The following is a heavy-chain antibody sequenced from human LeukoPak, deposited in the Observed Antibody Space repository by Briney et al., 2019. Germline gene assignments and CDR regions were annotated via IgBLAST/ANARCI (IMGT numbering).Heavy chain of an antibody. J-gene: IGHJ4*02. D-gene: IGHD3-22*01. CDR3: AREDYYDSSGYYLDS. V-gene: IGHV4-39*01. CDR1: GGSFSSSDYY. Sequence: SETLSLTCTVSGGSFSSSDYYWGWIRQPPGKGLEWIGSIYYSGTTYYNPSLKSRVTISVDTSKNQFSLKLSSVTAADTAVYYCAREDYYDSSGYYLDSWGQGTLVTVSS. CDR2: IYYSGTT.